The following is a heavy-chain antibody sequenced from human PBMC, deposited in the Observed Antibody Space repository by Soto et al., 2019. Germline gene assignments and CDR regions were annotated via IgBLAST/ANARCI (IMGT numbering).Heavy chain of an antibody. D-gene: IGHD2-2*01. CDR2: ITGSGVNT. J-gene: IGHJ4*02. V-gene: IGHV3-23*01. CDR3: AQPHLYCRSTSCYDY. Sequence: GGSLRLSCAASGFTFTSYALSWVRQAPGRGLEWVSAITGSGVNTYYADSVKGRFTISRDNSKNTLYLQMGGLRAEDTAVYYCAQPHLYCRSTSCYDYWGQGTLVTV. CDR1: GFTFTSYA.